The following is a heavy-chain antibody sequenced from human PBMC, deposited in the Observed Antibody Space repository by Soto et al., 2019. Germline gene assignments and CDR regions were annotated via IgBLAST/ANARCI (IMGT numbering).Heavy chain of an antibody. CDR1: GFTFSSYG. CDR2: ISGSGGNT. D-gene: IGHD6-6*01. J-gene: IGHJ6*02. Sequence: EVQLLESGGGLSQPGGSLRLSCAASGFTFSSYGMNWVRQVPGKGLEWVSGISGSGGNTYYSDSVKGRFTISRDNSKSTLYLQMNSLRVDDTAVYFCSTSSRNEYHFAMDAWGQGTTVIVSS. CDR3: STSSRNEYHFAMDA. V-gene: IGHV3-23*01.